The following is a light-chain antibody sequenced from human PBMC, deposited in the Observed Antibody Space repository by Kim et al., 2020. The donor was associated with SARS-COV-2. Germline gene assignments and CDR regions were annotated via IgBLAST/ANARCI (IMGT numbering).Light chain of an antibody. V-gene: IGKV1-5*03. J-gene: IGKJ1*01. CDR3: QQYHTHSM. Sequence: PASVGDTVTITCRASQNVNIWLAWYQQKPGQVPKLLIHKTSGVQRGVPSRFSGSGSGTDFTLTIRSLQPDDFATYYCQQYHTHSMFGQGTKVDIK. CDR2: KTS. CDR1: QNVNIW.